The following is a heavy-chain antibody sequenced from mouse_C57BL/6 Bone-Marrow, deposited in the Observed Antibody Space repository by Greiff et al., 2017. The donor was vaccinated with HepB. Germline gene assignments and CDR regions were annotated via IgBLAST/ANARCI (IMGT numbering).Heavy chain of an antibody. CDR1: GYAFSSSW. V-gene: IGHV1-82*01. J-gene: IGHJ2*01. CDR2: IYPGDGDT. CDR3: ARGGEFITTVVAFDY. D-gene: IGHD1-1*01. Sequence: QVQLQQSGPELVKPGASVKISCKASGYAFSSSWMNWVKQRPGKGLEWIGRIYPGDGDTNYNGKFKGKAKLTADKSSSTAYMQLSSLTSEDSAVYFCARGGEFITTVVAFDYWGQGTTLTVSS.